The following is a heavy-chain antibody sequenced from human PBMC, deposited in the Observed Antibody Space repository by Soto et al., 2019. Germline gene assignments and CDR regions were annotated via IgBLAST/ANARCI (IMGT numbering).Heavy chain of an antibody. CDR1: GESISSRRAA. Sequence: QPLSLTCGVGGESISSRRAARYYKKQSPSRGLEWLGRTYFRSKWYNDYAVSVKSRITINPDTTKNQFSLQLNSVTADDTAVTYCARSSRNAFDIWGQGTMVTVSS. CDR2: TYFRSKWYN. CDR3: ARSSRNAFDI. V-gene: IGHV6-1*01. J-gene: IGHJ3*02.